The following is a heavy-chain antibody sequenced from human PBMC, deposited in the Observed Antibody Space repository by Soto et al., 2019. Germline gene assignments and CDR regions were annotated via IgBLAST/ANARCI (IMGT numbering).Heavy chain of an antibody. J-gene: IGHJ4*02. Sequence: GASVKVSCKASGYTFTSYAMHWVRQAPGQRLEWMGWINAGNGNTKYSQKFQGRVTITRDTSASTAYMELSSLRSEDTAVYYCAAGINHYLPPPLFDYWGQGTLVTVSS. CDR1: GYTFTSYA. D-gene: IGHD2-21*01. V-gene: IGHV1-3*01. CDR3: AAGINHYLPPPLFDY. CDR2: INAGNGNT.